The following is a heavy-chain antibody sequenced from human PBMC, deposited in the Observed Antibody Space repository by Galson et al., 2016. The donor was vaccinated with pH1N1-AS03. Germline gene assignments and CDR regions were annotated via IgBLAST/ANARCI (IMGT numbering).Heavy chain of an antibody. CDR1: GGSISGYF. V-gene: IGHV4-4*07. CDR3: ARESSGLGRGLDY. D-gene: IGHD3-10*01. CDR2: MDPTGRL. J-gene: IGHJ4*02. Sequence: TLSLTCRVSGGSISGYFWTWIRQPAGKGLEWIGRMDPTGRLNYNSSLGSRVSMSVDTSKNEISLRLTSVTAADTAVYYCARESSGLGRGLDYWGQGTLVTVSS.